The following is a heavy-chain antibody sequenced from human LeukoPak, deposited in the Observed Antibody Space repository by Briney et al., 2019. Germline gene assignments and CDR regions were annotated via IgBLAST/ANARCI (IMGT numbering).Heavy chain of an antibody. J-gene: IGHJ4*02. CDR1: GFTFDDYA. CDR2: ISWNSGSI. V-gene: IGHV3-9*03. Sequence: GGSLRLSCAASGFTFDDYAMHWVRQAPGKGLEWVSVISWNSGSIGYADSVKGRFTISRDNAKNSLYLQMNSLRAEDMALYYCAKDMRPSPSGLVIDYWGQGTLVTVSS. CDR3: AKDMRPSPSGLVIDY. D-gene: IGHD3-9*01.